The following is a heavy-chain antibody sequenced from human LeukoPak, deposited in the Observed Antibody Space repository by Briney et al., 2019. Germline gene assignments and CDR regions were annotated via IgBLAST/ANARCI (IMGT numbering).Heavy chain of an antibody. V-gene: IGHV3-48*01. D-gene: IGHD3-22*01. CDR2: ISSSSSTI. J-gene: IGHJ4*02. Sequence: GGSLRLSCAASGFTFDDYGMSWVRQAPGKELEWVSYISSSSSTIYYADSVKGRFTISRDNAKNSLYLQMNSLRAEDTAVYYCARDRPLRYYYDSSGYIDYWGQGTLVTVSS. CDR3: ARDRPLRYYYDSSGYIDY. CDR1: GFTFDDYG.